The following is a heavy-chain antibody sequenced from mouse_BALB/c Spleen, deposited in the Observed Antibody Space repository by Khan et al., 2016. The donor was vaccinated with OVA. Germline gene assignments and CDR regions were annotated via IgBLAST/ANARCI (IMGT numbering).Heavy chain of an antibody. D-gene: IGHD2-1*01. J-gene: IGHJ2*01. CDR3: ARDYYGNYYFDY. CDR2: ISYDGSN. Sequence: EVQLQESGPGLVKPSQSLSLTCSVTGYSITSGYYWNWIRQFPGNKLEWMGYISYDGSNNYNPSLKNRISITRDTSKNQFFLKLNSVTTEDTATYYCARDYYGNYYFDYGGQGTNLTVSS. CDR1: GYSITSGYY. V-gene: IGHV3-6*02.